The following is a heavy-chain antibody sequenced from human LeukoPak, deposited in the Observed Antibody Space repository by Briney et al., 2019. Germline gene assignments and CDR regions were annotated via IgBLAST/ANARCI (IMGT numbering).Heavy chain of an antibody. J-gene: IGHJ6*03. CDR1: GYTLTELS. V-gene: IGHV1-24*01. CDR3: ATGPSSSPYYYFYYMDV. CDR2: FDPEEGET. Sequence: ASVNVSYKVSGYTLTELSMHWVRQAPGKGGEGRGGFDPEEGETIYTQKFHGRVTMTEDTSTDTAYMELSSLRSEDTAVYYCATGPSSSPYYYFYYMDVWGKGTTVTVSS. D-gene: IGHD6-6*01.